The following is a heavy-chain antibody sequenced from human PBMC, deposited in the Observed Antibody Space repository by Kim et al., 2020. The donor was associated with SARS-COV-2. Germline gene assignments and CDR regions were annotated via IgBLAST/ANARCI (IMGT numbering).Heavy chain of an antibody. Sequence: GGSLRLSCVASGFTFTTFGMSWVRQSPGKGLEWVSVISGSGQSTYYLDSVNGRFTVSRDNSKNTVYLHMTGLTAGDTAIYYCAKRRTTGWLREDFDFWGQGTLVTVSS. J-gene: IGHJ4*02. CDR2: ISGSGQST. V-gene: IGHV3-23*01. D-gene: IGHD6-19*01. CDR1: GFTFTTFG. CDR3: AKRRTTGWLREDFDF.